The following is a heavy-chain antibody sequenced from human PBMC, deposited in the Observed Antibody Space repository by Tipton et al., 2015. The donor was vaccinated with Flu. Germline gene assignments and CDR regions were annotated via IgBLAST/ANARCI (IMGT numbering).Heavy chain of an antibody. CDR2: IRSYLNDYAT. D-gene: IGHD2/OR15-2a*01. Sequence: SLRLSCAASGFTLSGSAVHWIRQASGKGPEWLGLIRSYLNDYATVYAGSVEGRFTIPRDDSKNTAYLQMNSLKIEDTAMYYCTSFTFSRVDPWGQGTLVTVSS. J-gene: IGHJ5*02. CDR3: TSFTFSRVDP. CDR1: GFTLSGSA. V-gene: IGHV3-73*01.